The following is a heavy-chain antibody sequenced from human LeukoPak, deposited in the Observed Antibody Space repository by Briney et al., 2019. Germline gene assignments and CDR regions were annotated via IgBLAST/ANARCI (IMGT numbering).Heavy chain of an antibody. D-gene: IGHD3-10*01. CDR2: INTNTGNP. CDR3: ARAASHWYYYGSGSYSDYYYMDV. Sequence: ASVKVSCKASGYTFTSYAMNWVRQAPGQGLEWMGWINTNTGNPTYAQGFTGRFVFSLDTSVSTAYLQISSLKAEDTAVYYCARAASHWYYYGSGSYSDYYYMDVWGKGTTVTVSS. CDR1: GYTFTSYA. J-gene: IGHJ6*03. V-gene: IGHV7-4-1*02.